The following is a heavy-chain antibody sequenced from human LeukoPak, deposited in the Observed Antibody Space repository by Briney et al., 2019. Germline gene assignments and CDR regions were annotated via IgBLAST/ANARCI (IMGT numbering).Heavy chain of an antibody. D-gene: IGHD6-13*01. CDR2: IYLSGST. J-gene: IGHJ4*02. Sequence: SETLSLTCRLTGGSITSSKWWSCSRQPPGKGLEWIGEIYLSGSTNYNPSLKTRVTISVDKSKNQFSLKVNSVTAADTAVYYCDERVEKAGKVFLFGGRGILVTVSS. V-gene: IGHV4/OR15-8*01. CDR1: GGSITSSKW. CDR3: DERVEKAGKVFLF.